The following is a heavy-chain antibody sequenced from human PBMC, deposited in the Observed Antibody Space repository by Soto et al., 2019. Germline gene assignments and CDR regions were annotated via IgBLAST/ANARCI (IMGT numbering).Heavy chain of an antibody. D-gene: IGHD6-13*01. V-gene: IGHV3-23*03. Sequence: EVQLLESGGGLVQPGGSLRLSCAASGFTFNSYAMTWIRQAPGKGLDWVSVIDSVGGGIYYADSVKGRFTISRDNSKHSLFLQMDSPRAEDTAVYYCAKYSASASRYFDYWGQGTLVTVSS. CDR2: IDSVGGGI. J-gene: IGHJ4*02. CDR3: AKYSASASRYFDY. CDR1: GFTFNSYA.